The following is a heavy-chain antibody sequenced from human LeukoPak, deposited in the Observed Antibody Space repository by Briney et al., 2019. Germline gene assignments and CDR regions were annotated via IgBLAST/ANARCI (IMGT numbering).Heavy chain of an antibody. D-gene: IGHD1-26*01. Sequence: GGSLRLSCAASGFTFSTHWMHWVRQAPGKGLVWVSRINGDGSSTSYADSVKGRFTISRDNAKNTLYLQMNSLRAEDTAVYYCAKKVGLTTSNFDYWGQGTLVTVS. CDR3: AKKVGLTTSNFDY. J-gene: IGHJ4*02. CDR1: GFTFSTHW. CDR2: INGDGSST. V-gene: IGHV3-74*01.